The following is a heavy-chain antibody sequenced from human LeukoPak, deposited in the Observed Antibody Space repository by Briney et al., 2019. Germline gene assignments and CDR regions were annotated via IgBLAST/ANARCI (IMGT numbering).Heavy chain of an antibody. CDR2: INHSGST. CDR1: GGSFSGYY. J-gene: IGHJ4*02. CDR3: GRGGQWLDRETDY. Sequence: PSETLSLTCAVYGGSFSGYYWSWIRQPPGKGLEWIGEINHSGSTNYNPSLKSRVTISVDTSKNQFSLKLSSVTAADTAVYYCGRGGQWLDRETDYWGQGTLVTVSS. D-gene: IGHD6-19*01. V-gene: IGHV4-34*01.